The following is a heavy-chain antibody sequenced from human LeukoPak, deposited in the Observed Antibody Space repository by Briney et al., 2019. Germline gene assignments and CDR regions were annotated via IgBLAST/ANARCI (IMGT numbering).Heavy chain of an antibody. CDR2: IIPILGIA. CDR1: GGTFSSYT. J-gene: IGHJ3*02. CDR3: ARGLMADAFDI. D-gene: IGHD2-8*01. Sequence: SVEVSCKASGGTFSSYTISWVRQAPGQGLEWMGRIIPILGIANYAQKFQGRVTITADKSTSTAYMELSSLRSEDTAVYYCARGLMADAFDIWGQGTMVTVSS. V-gene: IGHV1-69*02.